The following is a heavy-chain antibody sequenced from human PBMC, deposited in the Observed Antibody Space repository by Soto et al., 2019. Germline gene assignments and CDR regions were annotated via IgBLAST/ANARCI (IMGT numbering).Heavy chain of an antibody. CDR1: GGTFSSYA. CDR3: ARDKAKATITGFVY. V-gene: IGHV1-69*06. D-gene: IGHD5-12*01. CDR2: FIPLFNTT. Sequence: QVQLVQSGTEVKKPGSSVKVSCKASGGTFSSYAISWVRQAPGKGLGWMGGFIPLFNTTNYDQRFQGRVTITADKTTSTADMELNCPRSEDTAVYYCARDKAKATITGFVYWGQGTLVTVSS. J-gene: IGHJ4*02.